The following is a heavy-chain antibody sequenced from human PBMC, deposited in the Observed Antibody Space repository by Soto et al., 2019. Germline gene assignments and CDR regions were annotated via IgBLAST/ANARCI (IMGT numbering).Heavy chain of an antibody. V-gene: IGHV3-30*18. CDR2: ISYDGSNK. Sequence: GGSLRLSCAASGFTFSSYGMHWVRQAPGKGLEWVAVISYDGSNKYYADSVKGRFTISRDNSKNTLYLQMNSLRAEDTAEYYCAKDSSGYPHQYFDYWGQGTLVTVSS. CDR1: GFTFSSYG. J-gene: IGHJ4*02. D-gene: IGHD5-12*01. CDR3: AKDSSGYPHQYFDY.